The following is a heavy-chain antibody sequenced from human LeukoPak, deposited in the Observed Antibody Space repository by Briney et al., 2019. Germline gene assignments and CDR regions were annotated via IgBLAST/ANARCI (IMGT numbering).Heavy chain of an antibody. CDR1: GFTFSDFY. J-gene: IGHJ4*02. CDR2: INKDGSEE. Sequence: HPGGSLRLSCAVSGFTFSDFYMSWVRQAPGKGLEWVANINKDGSEEKYVDSVKGRFTISRDNAKNSLYLQMSSLRADDTAVYYCARWPHCQDFWGRGTRVTVSS. CDR3: ARWPHCQDF. V-gene: IGHV3-7*03.